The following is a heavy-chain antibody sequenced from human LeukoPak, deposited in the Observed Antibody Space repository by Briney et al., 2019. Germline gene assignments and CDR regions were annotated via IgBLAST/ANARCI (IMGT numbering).Heavy chain of an antibody. CDR2: IYPGDSDT. J-gene: IGHJ4*02. CDR1: EYSFANYW. CDR3: ARNSRAYCSTTNCPFDY. D-gene: IGHD2-2*01. V-gene: IGHV5-51*01. Sequence: GASLQISCKGSEYSFANYWIGWVRQLPGKGLEWMGIIYPGDSDTRYSPSFQGQVTISFDKSISTAYLQWSSLKASDTAMYYCARNSRAYCSTTNCPFDYWGQGTLVTVSS.